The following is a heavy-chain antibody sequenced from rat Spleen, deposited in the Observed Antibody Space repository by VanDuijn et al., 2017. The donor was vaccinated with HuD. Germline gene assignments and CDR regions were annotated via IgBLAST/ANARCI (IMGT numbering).Heavy chain of an antibody. D-gene: IGHD1-12*03. Sequence: EVQLVETGGGLVQPGRSLKLSCVASGFTFNRYWMYWVRQAPGKGLEWVSSIDTDGSRTYYPDSVRGRFTISRDNAENTAYLQMNSLQTEDTAMYFCASVIFDFWGQGVMVTVSS. V-gene: IGHV5-58*01. CDR2: IDTDGSRT. CDR1: GFTFNRYW. CDR3: ASVIFDF. J-gene: IGHJ2*01.